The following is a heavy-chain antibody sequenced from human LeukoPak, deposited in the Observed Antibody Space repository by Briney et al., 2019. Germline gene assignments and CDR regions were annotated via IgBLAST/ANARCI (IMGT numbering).Heavy chain of an antibody. D-gene: IGHD4-17*01. V-gene: IGHV3-74*01. J-gene: IGHJ6*02. CDR2: INSDGSST. CDR3: ARGTVTNYYYYGMDV. CDR1: GFTLSSYW. Sequence: GGSLRLSCAASGFTLSSYWMHWVRQAPGKGLVWVSRINSDGSSTSYADSVKGRFTISRDNAKNTLYLQMNSLRAEDTAVYYCARGTVTNYYYYGMDVWGQGTTVTVSS.